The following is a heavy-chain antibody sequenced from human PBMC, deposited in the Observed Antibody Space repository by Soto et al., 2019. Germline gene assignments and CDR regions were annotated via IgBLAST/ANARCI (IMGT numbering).Heavy chain of an antibody. CDR2: INPNSGGT. D-gene: IGHD3-22*01. J-gene: IGHJ4*02. CDR3: ARNYYDSSGYRFDY. V-gene: IGHV1-2*02. CDR1: GYTFTDYY. Sequence: ASVKVSCKASGYTFTDYYMHWVRQAPGQGLEWMGWINPNSGGTNYAQKFQGRVTMTRDTSISTAYMELSRLRSDDTAVYYCARNYYDSSGYRFDYWGQGTLVTVSS.